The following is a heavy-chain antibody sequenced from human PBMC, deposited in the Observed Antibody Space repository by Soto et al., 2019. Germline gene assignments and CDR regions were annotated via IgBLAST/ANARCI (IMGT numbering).Heavy chain of an antibody. CDR2: INAGNGNT. CDR3: ARYDSSGYYWPYYYALDV. J-gene: IGHJ6*02. Sequence: GASVKVSCKASGYTFTSYAMHWVRQAPGQRLEWMGWINAGNGNTKYSQKFQGRVTITRDTSASTAYMELSSLRAEDTAVYYCARYDSSGYYWPYYYALDVWGQGTTVTVS. CDR1: GYTFTSYA. D-gene: IGHD3-22*01. V-gene: IGHV1-3*01.